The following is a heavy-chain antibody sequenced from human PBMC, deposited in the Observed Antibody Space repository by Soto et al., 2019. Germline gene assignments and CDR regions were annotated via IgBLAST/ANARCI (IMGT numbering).Heavy chain of an antibody. D-gene: IGHD3-10*01. Sequence: PSETLSLTCSVSFGSIARNSYPWGWIRQPPGKGLEWIGSISYTGTTYYSPSLKSRVTISADTSKKQFSLKLSSVTAAATAVYYCARALSVRGRPLQYSMDVWGQGTTVT. J-gene: IGHJ6*02. CDR3: ARALSVRGRPLQYSMDV. CDR1: FGSIARNSYP. CDR2: ISYTGTT. V-gene: IGHV4-39*07.